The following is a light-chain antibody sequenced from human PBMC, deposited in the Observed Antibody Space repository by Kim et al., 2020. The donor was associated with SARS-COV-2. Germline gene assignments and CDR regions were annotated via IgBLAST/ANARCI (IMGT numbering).Light chain of an antibody. V-gene: IGKV1-8*01. CDR2: AAS. J-gene: IGKJ4*01. Sequence: AIRMTQSPSSFSASTGDRVTITCRASQGISSYLAWYQQKPGKAPKLLIYAASTLQSGVPSRFSGSGSGTDFTLTISCLQYEDFATYYCQQYYSYPPIFGGGTKVDIK. CDR3: QQYYSYPPI. CDR1: QGISSY.